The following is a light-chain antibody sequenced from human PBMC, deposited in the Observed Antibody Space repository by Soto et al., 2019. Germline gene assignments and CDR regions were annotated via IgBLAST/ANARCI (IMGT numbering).Light chain of an antibody. Sequence: IVLTQSPVTLSLSPGERATLSCRASQSVSSSYLAWYQQKPGQAPRLLIYAASSRATGIPDRFSGSGSGTDFTLTISRLEPEDFEVYSCQQYGSSPGTLGQGTKVDIK. CDR2: AAS. CDR3: QQYGSSPGT. V-gene: IGKV3-20*01. J-gene: IGKJ1*01. CDR1: QSVSSSY.